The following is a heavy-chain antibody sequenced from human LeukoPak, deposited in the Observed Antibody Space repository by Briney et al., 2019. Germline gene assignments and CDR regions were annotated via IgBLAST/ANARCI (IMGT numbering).Heavy chain of an antibody. CDR3: ARGTTVTPYYFDY. V-gene: IGHV1-69*13. D-gene: IGHD4-17*01. CDR2: IIPIFGTA. J-gene: IGHJ4*02. Sequence: SAKVSCKASVGTFSSYAIRWVRQGPGQGLEWMGGIIPIFGTANYAQKFQGRVTITADESTSTAYMELSSLRSEDTAVYYCARGTTVTPYYFDYWGQGTLVTVSS. CDR1: VGTFSSYA.